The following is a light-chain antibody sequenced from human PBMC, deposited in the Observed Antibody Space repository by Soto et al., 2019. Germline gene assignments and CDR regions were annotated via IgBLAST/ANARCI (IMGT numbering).Light chain of an antibody. V-gene: IGLV2-14*01. CDR1: SSDVGGYNY. CDR2: DVS. J-gene: IGLJ2*01. CDR3: SPYTSISPLV. Sequence: QSVLTQPASVSGSPGQSITISCTGTSSDVGGYNYVSWYQQHPGKAPKLMIYDVSNRPSEVSNRFSGSKSGNTASLTISGLQAEDEADSYCSPYTSISPLVFGGGTKLTVL.